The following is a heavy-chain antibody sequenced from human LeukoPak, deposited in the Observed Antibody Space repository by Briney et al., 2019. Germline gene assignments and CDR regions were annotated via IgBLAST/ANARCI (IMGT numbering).Heavy chain of an antibody. Sequence: GESLKISCKGSGYSFTSYWIGWVRQMPGRGLEWMGIIYPGDSDTRYSPSFQGQVTISADKSISTAYLQWSSLKASDTAMYYCARESDITTFGVAPRGHIWGQGTMVTVSS. D-gene: IGHD3-3*01. CDR3: ARESDITTFGVAPRGHI. V-gene: IGHV5-51*01. CDR1: GYSFTSYW. J-gene: IGHJ3*02. CDR2: IYPGDSDT.